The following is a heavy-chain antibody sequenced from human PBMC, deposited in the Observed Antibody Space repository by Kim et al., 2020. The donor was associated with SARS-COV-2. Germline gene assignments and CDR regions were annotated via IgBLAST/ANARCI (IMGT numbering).Heavy chain of an antibody. J-gene: IGHJ5*02. Sequence: ASVKVSCKASGYTFTSYDINWVRQATGQGLEWMGWMNPNSGNTGYAQKFQGRVTMTRNTSISTAYMELSSLRSEDTAVYYCARGQEYQLLSGGDWFDPWGQGTLVTVSS. CDR3: ARGQEYQLLSGGDWFDP. V-gene: IGHV1-8*01. CDR1: GYTFTSYD. CDR2: MNPNSGNT. D-gene: IGHD2-2*01.